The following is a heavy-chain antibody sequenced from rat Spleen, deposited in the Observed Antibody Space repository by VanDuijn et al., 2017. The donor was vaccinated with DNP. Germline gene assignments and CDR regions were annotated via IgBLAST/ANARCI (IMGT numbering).Heavy chain of an antibody. Sequence: EVQLVESGGDLVQPGRSLKLSCAASGFTFSNYGMAWVRQAPTKGLEWVATISNTGDSTYYRDSVRGRFTISRDNGESSLYLQLNSLWSEDTATYYCTRGSSLPGYLDYWGQGVLVTVSS. D-gene: IGHD1-4*01. CDR2: ISNTGDST. J-gene: IGHJ2*01. CDR1: GFTFSNYG. CDR3: TRGSSLPGYLDY. V-gene: IGHV5-29*01.